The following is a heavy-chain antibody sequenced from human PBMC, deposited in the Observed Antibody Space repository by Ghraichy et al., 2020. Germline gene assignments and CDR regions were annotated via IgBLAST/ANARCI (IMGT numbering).Heavy chain of an antibody. CDR1: GFTFNNYW. V-gene: IGHV3-7*01. J-gene: IGHJ4*02. CDR3: AREVAMESSFDY. CDR2: IKQDGSDK. Sequence: GSLKISCAASGFTFNNYWMTWVRQAPGKGLEWVANIKQDGSDKSYVDSVTGRFTISRDNAKKSLYLQMNSLRAEDTAVYYCAREVAMESSFDYWGKGTLVTVSS. D-gene: IGHD6-19*01.